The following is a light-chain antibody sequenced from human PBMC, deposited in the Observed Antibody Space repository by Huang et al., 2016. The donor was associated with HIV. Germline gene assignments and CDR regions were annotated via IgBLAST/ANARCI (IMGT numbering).Light chain of an antibody. CDR1: QSVSSY. Sequence: EIVLTQSPATLSLSPGERDTLSCRASQSVSSYLAWYQQKPGQAPRLLIYDASNRATCIPARFSGSGSGTDFTLTISRLDPEDFAVYSCQQRSNWPRPTFGQGTKVEI. CDR3: QQRSNWPRPT. J-gene: IGKJ1*01. CDR2: DAS. V-gene: IGKV3-11*01.